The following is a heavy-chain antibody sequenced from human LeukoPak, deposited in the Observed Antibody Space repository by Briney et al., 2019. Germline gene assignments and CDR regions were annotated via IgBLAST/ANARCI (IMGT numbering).Heavy chain of an antibody. CDR2: INPNSGGT. Sequence: ASVKVSCKASGYTFTGYYMHWVRQAPGQGLEWMGWINPNSGGTNYAQKFQGRVTMTRDTSTSTVYMELSSLRSEDTAVYYCARSIAAADPWDYWGQGTLVTVSS. CDR1: GYTFTGYY. D-gene: IGHD6-13*01. CDR3: ARSIAAADPWDY. V-gene: IGHV1-2*02. J-gene: IGHJ4*02.